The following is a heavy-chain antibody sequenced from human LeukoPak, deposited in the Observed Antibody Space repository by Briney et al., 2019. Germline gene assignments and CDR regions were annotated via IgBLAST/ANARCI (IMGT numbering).Heavy chain of an antibody. V-gene: IGHV3-7*01. J-gene: IGHJ4*02. D-gene: IGHD3-22*01. CDR2: IKRDGSDK. CDR3: ARSDSSGYYSGDFDY. Sequence: PGRSLRLSCAASGFTFSSYWISWVRQAPGKGLEWVANIKRDGSDKYYVGSVEGRFTISRDNDKNSLYLQMSSLRAEDTAVYYCARSDSSGYYSGDFDYWGQGTLVTVSS. CDR1: GFTFSSYW.